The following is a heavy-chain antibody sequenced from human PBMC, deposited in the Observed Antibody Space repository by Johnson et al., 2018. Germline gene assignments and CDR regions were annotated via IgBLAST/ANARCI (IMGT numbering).Heavy chain of an antibody. Sequence: VQLVESGGGLVQPGRSLRLSCAASGFSFDDYAMHWVRQAPGKGLEWVSGISWNSGSIGYADSGKGRFTISRDNAKNSLYLQMNSLRAEDTALYYCAKDNSYSGSLGAFDIWGQGTMVTVSS. J-gene: IGHJ3*02. CDR1: GFSFDDYA. CDR2: ISWNSGSI. CDR3: AKDNSYSGSLGAFDI. V-gene: IGHV3-9*01. D-gene: IGHD1-26*01.